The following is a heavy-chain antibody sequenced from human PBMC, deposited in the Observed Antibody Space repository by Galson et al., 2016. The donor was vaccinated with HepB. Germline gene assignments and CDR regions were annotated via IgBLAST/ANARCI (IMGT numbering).Heavy chain of an antibody. V-gene: IGHV3-23*01. CDR2: ISGSGSHT. J-gene: IGHJ4*02. D-gene: IGHD3-3*01. Sequence: SLRLSCAASGFTFSTYTMNWVRQAPGKGLEWVSVISGSGSHTYYADSVKGRFTISRDNSKNTVYLLMNSLKVEDTAVYFCARDLPSGWSFDYWGQGTLVTVSS. CDR3: ARDLPSGWSFDY. CDR1: GFTFSTYT.